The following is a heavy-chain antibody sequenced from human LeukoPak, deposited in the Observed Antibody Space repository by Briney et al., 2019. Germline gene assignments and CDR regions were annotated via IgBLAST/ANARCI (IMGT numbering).Heavy chain of an antibody. J-gene: IGHJ3*02. Sequence: GGSLRLSCAASGFTFSSYAMSWVRQAPGKGLEWVSAISGSGGSTYYADSVKGRFTISRDNSKNTLYLQMNSLRAEDTAVYYCARTYYYDSSGYLDAFDIWGQGQWSPSLQ. CDR1: GFTFSSYA. CDR3: ARTYYYDSSGYLDAFDI. V-gene: IGHV3-23*01. D-gene: IGHD3-22*01. CDR2: ISGSGGST.